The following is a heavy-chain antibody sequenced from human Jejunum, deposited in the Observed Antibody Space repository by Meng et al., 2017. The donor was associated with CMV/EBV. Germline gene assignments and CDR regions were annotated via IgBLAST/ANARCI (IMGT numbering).Heavy chain of an antibody. CDR1: GFTFDSYA. J-gene: IGHJ4*02. CDR3: AKHLARGFDY. Sequence: SCAASGFTFDSYAMSWVRQAAGKGTEWVSAISGNSVTIYYADSVKGRFSISRDNSENTLFLQMNSLRAEDTAIYFCAKHLARGFDYWGQGTLVTVSS. D-gene: IGHD3-3*02. CDR2: ISGNSVTI. V-gene: IGHV3-23*01.